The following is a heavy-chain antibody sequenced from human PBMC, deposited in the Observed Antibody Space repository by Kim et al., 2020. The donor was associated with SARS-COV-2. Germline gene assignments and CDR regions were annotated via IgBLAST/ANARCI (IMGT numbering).Heavy chain of an antibody. CDR1: GFTFSSYS. Sequence: GGSLRLSCAASGFTFSSYSMNWVRQAPGKGLEWVSSISSSSSYIYYADSVKGRFTISRDNAKNSLYLQMNSLRAEDTAVYYCARVGATPRRDYYYYGMDDWGQGTTVTVSS. D-gene: IGHD1-26*01. V-gene: IGHV3-21*01. CDR2: ISSSSSYI. CDR3: ARVGATPRRDYYYYGMDD. J-gene: IGHJ6*02.